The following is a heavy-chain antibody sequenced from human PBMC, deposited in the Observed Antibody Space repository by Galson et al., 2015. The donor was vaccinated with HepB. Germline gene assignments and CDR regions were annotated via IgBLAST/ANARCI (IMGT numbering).Heavy chain of an antibody. CDR3: ARPVQNGYNYLPGDY. D-gene: IGHD5-24*01. V-gene: IGHV5-10-1*01. CDR1: GYSFISHW. J-gene: IGHJ4*02. CDR2: IDPSDSYT. Sequence: QSGAEVIKPGGSLRISCTGSGYSFISHWISWVRQMPGKGLEWMGRIDPSDSYTNYSPSSQGHVTFSADKSIPTAYLQWSSLKASDTAMDYCARPVQNGYNYLPGDYWGQGTLVSVSS.